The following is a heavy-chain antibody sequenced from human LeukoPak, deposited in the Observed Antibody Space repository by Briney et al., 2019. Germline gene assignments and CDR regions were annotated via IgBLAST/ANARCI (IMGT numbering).Heavy chain of an antibody. V-gene: IGHV4-39*01. D-gene: IGHD1-14*01. CDR1: GGSISSSSYY. J-gene: IGHJ4*02. CDR2: IYYSGST. Sequence: PSETLSLTCTVSGGSISSSSYYWGWIRQPPGKGLEWIGSIYYSGSTYYNPSLKSRVTISVDTSKNQFSLKLSSVTAADTAVYYCAIPSEQGAFGWGQGTPATVSS. CDR3: AIPSEQGAFG.